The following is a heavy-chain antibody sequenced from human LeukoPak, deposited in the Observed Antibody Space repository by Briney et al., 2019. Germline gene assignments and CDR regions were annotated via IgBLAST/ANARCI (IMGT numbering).Heavy chain of an antibody. CDR1: GGSISSYY. V-gene: IGHV4-59*08. Sequence: PSETLSLTCTVSGGSISSYYWSWIRQPPGKGLEWIGYMYYSGNSNYNPALKSRVTISVDTSKNQFSLKLTSVTAADTAVYYCARHSSRTIDYWGQGTLVTVSS. D-gene: IGHD6-19*01. J-gene: IGHJ4*02. CDR2: MYYSGNS. CDR3: ARHSSRTIDY.